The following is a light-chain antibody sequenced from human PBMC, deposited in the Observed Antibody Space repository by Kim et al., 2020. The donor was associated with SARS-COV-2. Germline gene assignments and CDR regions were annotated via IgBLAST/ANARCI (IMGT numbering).Light chain of an antibody. J-gene: IGLJ1*01. Sequence: DTNSCTGISSNIGAGYEVHWYQQLPGTAPIPLIYGDINRPAGVPDQFSGSTSGTSATLAITGLQTGDEADYYFQSYDNSLSGYVFGTGTKVTVL. CDR2: GDI. V-gene: IGLV1-40*01. CDR3: QSYDNSLSGYV. CDR1: SSNIGAGYE.